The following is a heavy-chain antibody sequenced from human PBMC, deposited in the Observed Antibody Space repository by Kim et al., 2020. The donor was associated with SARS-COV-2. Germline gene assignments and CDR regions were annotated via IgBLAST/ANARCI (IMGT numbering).Heavy chain of an antibody. CDR3: ARDSVVVYSNYGGYYYY. V-gene: IGHV3-30*04. CDR1: GFTFSSYA. CDR2: ISYDGSNK. J-gene: IGHJ6*01. Sequence: GGSLRLSCAASGFTFSSYAMHWVRQAPGKGLEWVAVISYDGSNKYYADSVKGRFTISRDNSKNTLYLQMNSLRAEDTAVYYCARDSVVVYSNYGGYYYY. D-gene: IGHD4-4*01.